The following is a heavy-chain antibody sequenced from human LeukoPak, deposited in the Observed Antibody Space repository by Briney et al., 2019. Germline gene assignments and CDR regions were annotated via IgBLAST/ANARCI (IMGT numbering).Heavy chain of an antibody. Sequence: SETLSLTCTVSGGSISSSSYYWGWIRQPPGKGLEWIGSIYYSGSTYYNPSLKSRVTISVDTSKNQFSLKLSSVTAADTAVYYCARAGMVRGVPFDYWGQGTLVTVSS. CDR2: IYYSGST. J-gene: IGHJ4*02. V-gene: IGHV4-39*07. CDR3: ARAGMVRGVPFDY. CDR1: GGSISSSSYY. D-gene: IGHD3-10*01.